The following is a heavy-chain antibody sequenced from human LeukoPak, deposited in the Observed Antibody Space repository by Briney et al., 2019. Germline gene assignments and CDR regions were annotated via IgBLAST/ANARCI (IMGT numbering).Heavy chain of an antibody. V-gene: IGHV3-21*01. Sequence: GGSLRLSCAASGFTFSTYTMNWVRQAPGKRLEWVSSTSSSSSYIYYADSVKGRFTISSDNAKNSLYLQMNSLRAEDTAVYYCASGSDSSGYYPVSFDYWGQGTLVTVSS. CDR2: TSSSSSYI. CDR1: GFTFSTYT. CDR3: ASGSDSSGYYPVSFDY. J-gene: IGHJ4*02. D-gene: IGHD3-22*01.